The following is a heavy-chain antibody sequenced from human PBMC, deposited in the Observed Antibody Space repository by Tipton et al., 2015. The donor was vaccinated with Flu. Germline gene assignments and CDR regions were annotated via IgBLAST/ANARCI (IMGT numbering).Heavy chain of an antibody. CDR3: VRDKNEFYVFDY. Sequence: RSLRLSCAASGFIFNTYGMHRVRQAPGKGLEWVAVIWSDGSNEYYADSVKGRFTISRDNSRNTLYLQMNSLRAEDTALYYCVRDKNEFYVFDYWAQGTLVTVSS. D-gene: IGHD2/OR15-2a*01. J-gene: IGHJ4*02. V-gene: IGHV3-33*01. CDR1: GFIFNTYG. CDR2: IWSDGSNE.